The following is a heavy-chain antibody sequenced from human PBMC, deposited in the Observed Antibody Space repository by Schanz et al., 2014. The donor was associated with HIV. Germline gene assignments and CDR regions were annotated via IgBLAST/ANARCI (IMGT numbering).Heavy chain of an antibody. D-gene: IGHD4-17*01. CDR1: GFTFSSYA. CDR3: ARDCHGGVYYGDYVCY. CDR2: LWFDGSID. V-gene: IGHV3-33*08. Sequence: QVQLVESGGGVVQPGRSLRLSCAASGFTFSSYAMHWVRQAPGKGLEWVAILWFDGSIDYYDDSVRGRFTISRDNSKSTLYLQMNNLRAEDTAVYYCARDCHGGVYYGDYVCYWGQETLVTVSS. J-gene: IGHJ4*02.